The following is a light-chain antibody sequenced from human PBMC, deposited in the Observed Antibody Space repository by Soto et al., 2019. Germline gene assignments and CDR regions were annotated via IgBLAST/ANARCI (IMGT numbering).Light chain of an antibody. CDR1: SSDVGGYNY. CDR2: DVS. Sequence: QSALTQPVSVSGSPGQSITISCTGTSSDVGGYNYVSWYQQHPDKAPRLMIYDVSNRPSGVSDRFSGSKSGDTASLTISGLQAEDEADYYCTSFTSRHTYVFGTGTKVTVL. J-gene: IGLJ1*01. CDR3: TSFTSRHTYV. V-gene: IGLV2-14*03.